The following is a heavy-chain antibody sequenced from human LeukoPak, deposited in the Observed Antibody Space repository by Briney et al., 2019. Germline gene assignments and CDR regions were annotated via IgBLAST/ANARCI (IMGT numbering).Heavy chain of an antibody. Sequence: PGGSLRLSCAASGFTVSSNYMSWVRQAPGKGLEWVSVIYSGGSTYYADSVKGRFTISRDNSKNTLYLQMNSLRAEDTAIYYCAKEDQTHLSRSWQFDYWGQGTLVTVSS. CDR1: GFTVSSNY. D-gene: IGHD6-13*01. V-gene: IGHV3-66*01. CDR2: IYSGGST. CDR3: AKEDQTHLSRSWQFDY. J-gene: IGHJ4*02.